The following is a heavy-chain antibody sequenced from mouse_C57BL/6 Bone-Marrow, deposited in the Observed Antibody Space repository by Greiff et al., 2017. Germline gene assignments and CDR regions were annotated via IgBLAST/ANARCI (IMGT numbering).Heavy chain of an antibody. J-gene: IGHJ2*01. Sequence: VQLQQSGAELVRPGASVKLSCTASGFNIKDDYMHWVKQRPEQGLEWIGWIDPENGDTEYASKFQGKATITADTSSNTAYLQLSGLTSEDTAVYYCTTGIYYDYDEGDYWGQGTTLTVSS. D-gene: IGHD2-4*01. V-gene: IGHV14-4*01. CDR1: GFNIKDDY. CDR3: TTGIYYDYDEGDY. CDR2: IDPENGDT.